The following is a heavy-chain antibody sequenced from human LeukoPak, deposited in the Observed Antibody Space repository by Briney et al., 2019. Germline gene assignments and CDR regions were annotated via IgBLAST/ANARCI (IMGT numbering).Heavy chain of an antibody. D-gene: IGHD3-16*01. Sequence: KASETLSLTCAVSGYFINSGYYWAWIRQPPGKGLEWIGSIYHSGSTYYNPSLKSRVTISVDTPKNQFFLKLSSVTTADSAVYYCAREPIYTSTGDDYWGQGTLVTVSS. V-gene: IGHV4-38-2*02. J-gene: IGHJ4*02. CDR1: GYFINSGYY. CDR2: IYHSGST. CDR3: AREPIYTSTGDDY.